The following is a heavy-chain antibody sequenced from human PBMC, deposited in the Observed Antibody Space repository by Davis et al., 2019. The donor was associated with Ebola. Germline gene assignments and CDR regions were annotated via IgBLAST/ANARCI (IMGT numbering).Heavy chain of an antibody. V-gene: IGHV1-46*01. Sequence: AASVKVSCKASGYTFTSYYMHWVRQAPGQGLEWMGIINPSGGSTNYAQKFQERVTITRDMSTSTAYMELRSLRSDDTAVYYCARDFGYGGSSLDVWGQGTTVTVSS. J-gene: IGHJ6*02. D-gene: IGHD2-15*01. CDR1: GYTFTSYY. CDR2: INPSGGST. CDR3: ARDFGYGGSSLDV.